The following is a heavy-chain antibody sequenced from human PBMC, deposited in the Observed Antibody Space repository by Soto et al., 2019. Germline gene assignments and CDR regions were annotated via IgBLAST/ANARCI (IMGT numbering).Heavy chain of an antibody. Sequence: XGSLRLSCAASGFTFSRYSMNWVRQAPGKGLEWVSSISSSDNYIFYADSVKGRFAISRDNAKNSLYLQMNSLRAEDTAVYYCVREPYYFDYWGQGTLFTVSS. CDR2: ISSSDNYI. J-gene: IGHJ4*02. CDR3: VREPYYFDY. CDR1: GFTFSRYS. V-gene: IGHV3-21*01.